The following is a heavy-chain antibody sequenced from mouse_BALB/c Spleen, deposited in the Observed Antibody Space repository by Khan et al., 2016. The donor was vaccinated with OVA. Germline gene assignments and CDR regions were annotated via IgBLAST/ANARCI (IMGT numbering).Heavy chain of an antibody. CDR2: ISYSGST. V-gene: IGHV3-2*02. J-gene: IGHJ4*01. D-gene: IGHD4-1*01. CDR3: ASELGRYYALDY. CDR1: GYSITSDYA. Sequence: EVKLLESGPGLVKPSQSLSLTCTVTGYSITSDYAWNWIRQFPGNKLEWMGYISYSGSTTYNPSLKSRISITRDTSTDQFFLQLKSVTSEDTATYYCASELGRYYALDYWGQGTSATVSS.